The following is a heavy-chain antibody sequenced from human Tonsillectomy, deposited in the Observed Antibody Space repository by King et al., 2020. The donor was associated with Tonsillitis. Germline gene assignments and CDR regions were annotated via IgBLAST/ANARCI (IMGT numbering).Heavy chain of an antibody. Sequence: VQLVESGGGLVQPGGSLRLSCAASGFTFSSYAMSWVRQAPGKGLEWVSVIYSGGSSTYYADSVKGRFTISRDNSKNTLYLQMNSLRAEDTAVYYCEKEGSSSWYSHYFDYWGQGTLVTVSS. CDR2: IYSGGSST. CDR1: GFTFSSYA. CDR3: EKEGSSSWYSHYFDY. J-gene: IGHJ4*02. V-gene: IGHV3-23*03. D-gene: IGHD6-13*01.